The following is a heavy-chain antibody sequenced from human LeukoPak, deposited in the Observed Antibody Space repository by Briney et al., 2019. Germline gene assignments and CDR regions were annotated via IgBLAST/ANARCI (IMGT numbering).Heavy chain of an antibody. CDR3: ARDWAHTIFGVVITPPFDP. V-gene: IGHV1-69*13. J-gene: IGHJ5*02. D-gene: IGHD3-3*01. CDR1: GGTFSSYA. Sequence: GASVKVSCKASGGTFSSYAISWVRQAPGQGLEWMGGIIPIFGTANYAQKFQGRVTITADESTSTAYMELSSLRSEDTAVYYCARDWAHTIFGVVITPPFDPWGQGTLVTVSS. CDR2: IIPIFGTA.